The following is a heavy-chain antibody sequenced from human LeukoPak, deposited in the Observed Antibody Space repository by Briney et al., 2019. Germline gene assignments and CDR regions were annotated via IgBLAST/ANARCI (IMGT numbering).Heavy chain of an antibody. D-gene: IGHD1-26*01. V-gene: IGHV3-49*03. J-gene: IGHJ6*03. CDR1: GFTFGDYA. CDR2: IRSKAYGGTT. Sequence: GGSLRLSCTASGFTFGDYAMSWFRQAPGKGLEWVGFIRSKAYGGTTEYAASVKGRFTISRDDSKSIAYLQMNSLKTEDTAVYYCTRDGGSGSYYYYYYMDVWGKGTTVTVSS. CDR3: TRDGGSGSYYYYYYMDV.